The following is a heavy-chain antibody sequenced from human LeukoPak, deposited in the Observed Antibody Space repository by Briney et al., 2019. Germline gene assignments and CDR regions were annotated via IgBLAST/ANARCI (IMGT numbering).Heavy chain of an antibody. D-gene: IGHD3-10*01. J-gene: IGHJ4*02. CDR2: IIPILGIA. Sequence: ASVKVSCKASGGTFSSYAISWVRQAPGQGLEWMGRIIPILGIANYAQKFQGRVTITADKSTSTAYMELSSLRSEDTAVYYCAAIPGSGSYKYYFDYWGQGTLVTVSS. CDR3: AAIPGSGSYKYYFDY. CDR1: GGTFSSYA. V-gene: IGHV1-69*04.